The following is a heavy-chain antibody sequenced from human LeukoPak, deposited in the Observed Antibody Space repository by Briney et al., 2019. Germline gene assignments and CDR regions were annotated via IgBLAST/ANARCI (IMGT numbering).Heavy chain of an antibody. CDR2: ISSSSSTI. J-gene: IGHJ4*02. CDR1: GFTFSSYS. V-gene: IGHV3-48*01. Sequence: GGSLRLSCAASGFTFSSYSMNWVRQAPGKGLEWVSYISSSSSTIYYADSVKGRFTISRDNSKNTLYLQMNSLRAEDTAVYYCAKGGPSPPRITMVRGGRDDFDYWGQGTLVTVSS. CDR3: AKGGPSPPRITMVRGGRDDFDY. D-gene: IGHD3-10*01.